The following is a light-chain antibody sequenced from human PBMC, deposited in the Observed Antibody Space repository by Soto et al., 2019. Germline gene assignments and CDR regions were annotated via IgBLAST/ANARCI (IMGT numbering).Light chain of an antibody. Sequence: IVMTQSPVTLSVSPGETATLSCRAGQSVSSNLAWYQQKPVQAPRRLIYGETSRAAGVPDRFSGSGAGTDFSLTISRLEPEDFAVFYCQQYGSSPPITFGQGTRLEIK. V-gene: IGKV3-20*01. CDR2: GET. CDR3: QQYGSSPPIT. J-gene: IGKJ5*01. CDR1: QSVSSN.